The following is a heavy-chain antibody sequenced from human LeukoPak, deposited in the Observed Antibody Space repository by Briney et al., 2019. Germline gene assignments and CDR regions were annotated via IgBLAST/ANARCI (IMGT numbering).Heavy chain of an antibody. CDR1: GFTFSSYG. V-gene: IGHV3-23*01. D-gene: IGHD6-25*01. CDR3: ARDRGRYYMDV. Sequence: GGSLRLSCAASGFTFSSYGMSWVRQAPGKGLEWVSAISGRSGSTYYADSVKGRFTISRDNSKNTLYLQMNSLRAGDTAVYYCARDRGRYYMDVWGKGTTVTISS. CDR2: ISGRSGST. J-gene: IGHJ6*03.